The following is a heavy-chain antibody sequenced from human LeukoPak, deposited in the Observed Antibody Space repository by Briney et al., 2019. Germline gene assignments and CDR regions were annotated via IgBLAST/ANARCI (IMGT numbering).Heavy chain of an antibody. CDR1: GGTFSSYS. J-gene: IGHJ2*01. V-gene: IGHV1-69*06. D-gene: IGHD3-16*01. Sequence: SVKVSCKASGGTFSSYSISWVRQAPGQGLEWMGGIIPIFGTANYAQKFQGRVTIIADKSTSTAYMELNSLRSEDTAVYYCARVRDVGGVTYYYFDLWGRGTQVTVSS. CDR3: ARVRDVGGVTYYYFDL. CDR2: IIPIFGTA.